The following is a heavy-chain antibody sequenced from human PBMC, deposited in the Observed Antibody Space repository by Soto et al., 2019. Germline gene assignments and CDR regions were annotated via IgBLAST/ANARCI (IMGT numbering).Heavy chain of an antibody. D-gene: IGHD1-26*01. J-gene: IGHJ6*02. CDR2: IIPILGIA. Sequence: QVQLVQSGAEVKKPGSSVKVSCKASGGTFSSYTISWVRQAPGQGLEWMGRIIPILGIANYAQKFQGRVTXTXEXXTSTAYMELSSLRSEDTAGYYCARVDIVGANGGDVWGQGTTVTVSS. CDR1: GGTFSSYT. V-gene: IGHV1-69*02. CDR3: ARVDIVGANGGDV.